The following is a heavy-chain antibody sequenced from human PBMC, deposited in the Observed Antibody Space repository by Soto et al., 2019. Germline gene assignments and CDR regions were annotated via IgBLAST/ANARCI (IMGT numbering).Heavy chain of an antibody. Sequence: SETLSLTCAVSGYSISSGYYWGWIRQPPGKGLEWIGSIYHSGSTYYNPSLKSRVTISVDTSKNQFSLKLSSVTAADTAVYYCARATSPPGYFDYWGQGTLVTVSS. CDR2: IYHSGST. CDR3: ARATSPPGYFDY. J-gene: IGHJ4*02. D-gene: IGHD2-2*01. V-gene: IGHV4-38-2*01. CDR1: GYSISSGYY.